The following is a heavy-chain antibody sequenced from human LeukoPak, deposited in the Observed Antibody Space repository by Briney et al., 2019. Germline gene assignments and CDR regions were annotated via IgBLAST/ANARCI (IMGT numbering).Heavy chain of an antibody. CDR1: GFTFSTYD. J-gene: IGHJ6*02. V-gene: IGHV3-13*04. CDR3: VRDPSGHGLDV. D-gene: IGHD5-12*01. CDR2: IGKAGDT. Sequence: GGSLRLSCAASGFTFSTYDMHWVRQATGKGLEWVSGIGKAGDTYYLGSVKGRFTISRENAKNSLYLQMNSLRAGDTAVYYCVRDPSGHGLDVWGQGTTVTVSS.